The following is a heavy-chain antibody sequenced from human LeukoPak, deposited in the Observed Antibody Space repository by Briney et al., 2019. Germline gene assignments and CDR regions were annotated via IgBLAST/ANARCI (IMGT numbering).Heavy chain of an antibody. CDR1: GFTFSSYG. CDR3: ARESSGWSVDY. V-gene: IGHV3-33*01. CDR2: IWYDGSNK. J-gene: IGHJ4*02. Sequence: PGRSLRHSCAASGFTFSSYGMHWVRQAPGKGLEWVAVIWYDGSNKYYADSVKGRSTISRDNSKNTLYLQMNSLRAEDTAVYYCARESSGWSVDYWGQGTLVTVSS. D-gene: IGHD6-19*01.